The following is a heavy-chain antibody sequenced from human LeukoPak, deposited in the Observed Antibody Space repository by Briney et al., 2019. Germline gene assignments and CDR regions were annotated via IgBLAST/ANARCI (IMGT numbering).Heavy chain of an antibody. Sequence: ASVTVSCKASGYTFTSYGISWVRQAPGQGLEWMGWISAYNGNTNYAQKLQGRVTMTTDTSTSTAYMELRSLRSDDTAVYYCARYYYGSGSYYNSDGMDVWGKGTTVTVSS. J-gene: IGHJ6*04. V-gene: IGHV1-18*04. CDR3: ARYYYGSGSYYNSDGMDV. CDR2: ISAYNGNT. CDR1: GYTFTSYG. D-gene: IGHD3-10*01.